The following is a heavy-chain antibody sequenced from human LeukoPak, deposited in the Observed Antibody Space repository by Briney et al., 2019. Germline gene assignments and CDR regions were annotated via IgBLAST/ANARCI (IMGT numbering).Heavy chain of an antibody. Sequence: PGRSLRLSCAASGFTFSSYGMHWVRQAPGKGLEWVAVIWYDGSNKYYADSVKGRFTISRNNSKNTLYLQMNSLRAEDTAVYYCARDGVPYYDILTGQEPPDYWGQGTLVTVSS. D-gene: IGHD3-9*01. CDR2: IWYDGSNK. CDR1: GFTFSSYG. V-gene: IGHV3-33*01. J-gene: IGHJ4*02. CDR3: ARDGVPYYDILTGQEPPDY.